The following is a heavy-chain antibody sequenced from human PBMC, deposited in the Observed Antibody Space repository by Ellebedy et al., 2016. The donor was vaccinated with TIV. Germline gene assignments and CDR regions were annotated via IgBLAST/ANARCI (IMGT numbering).Heavy chain of an antibody. CDR2: VYHSGNT. J-gene: IGHJ5*01. Sequence: SETLSLTCAVSGGPVRSSNWWSWVRQSPGKGLEWIGEVYHSGNTNYNPSLKSRVIISVDTSKSQFSLRLTSVTAADTAVYYCARWFGELLYVRWFDSWGQGTLVTVSS. CDR3: ARWFGELLYVRWFDS. V-gene: IGHV4-4*02. CDR1: GGPVRSSNW. D-gene: IGHD3-10*01.